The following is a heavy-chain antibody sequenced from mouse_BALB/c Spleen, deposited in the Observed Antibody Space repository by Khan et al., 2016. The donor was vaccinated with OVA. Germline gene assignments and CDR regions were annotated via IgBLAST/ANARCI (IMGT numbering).Heavy chain of an antibody. D-gene: IGHD1-1*01. CDR3: ARTYFYGYYFDQ. V-gene: IGHV5-17*02. Sequence: EVQLQESGGGLVQPGGSRKLSCVASGFIFSSFGMHWVRQAPEKGLEWVAYISGDSSTIYYTDTVKGRFTISRDNPKNTLFLQMTSLRSEDMAMYDCARTYFYGYYFDQWGQGTTLTVSS. CDR2: ISGDSSTI. CDR1: GFIFSSFG. J-gene: IGHJ2*01.